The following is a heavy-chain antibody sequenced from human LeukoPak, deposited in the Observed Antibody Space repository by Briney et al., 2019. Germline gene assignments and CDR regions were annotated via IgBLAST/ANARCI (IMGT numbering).Heavy chain of an antibody. CDR3: ASDSTVEAFDI. CDR1: GGTFSSYA. J-gene: IGHJ3*02. V-gene: IGHV1-69*04. D-gene: IGHD4-23*01. Sequence: ASVKVSCKASGGTFSSYAISWVRQAPGQGLEWMGRIIPILGIANYAQKFQGRVTITADKSTSTAYMELSSLRSEDTAVYYCASDSTVEAFDIWGQGTMVTVSS. CDR2: IIPILGIA.